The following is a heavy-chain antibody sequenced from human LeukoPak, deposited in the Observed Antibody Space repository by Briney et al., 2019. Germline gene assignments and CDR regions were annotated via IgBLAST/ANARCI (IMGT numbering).Heavy chain of an antibody. CDR2: IYSSGST. CDR1: GGSTNSYY. CDR3: ARVKASSTSWTFDQ. J-gene: IGHJ4*02. Sequence: PSETLSFTCSVSGGSTNSYYWSWIRQSGGKGLEWIGRIYSSGSTVYNPSLNSRLTMSIDTSKNQFSLTLKSVTATDTAVYYCARVKASSTSWTFDQWGQGALVTVSS. D-gene: IGHD2-2*01. V-gene: IGHV4-4*07.